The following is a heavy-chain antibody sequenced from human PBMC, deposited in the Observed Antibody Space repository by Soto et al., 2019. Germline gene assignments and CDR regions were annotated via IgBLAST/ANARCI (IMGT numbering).Heavy chain of an antibody. CDR3: AARYCSAATCFNPGAY. CDR1: GDTFNTYT. Sequence: QVQLVQSGAEVKKPGSSVKVSCKVSGDTFNTYTISWVRQAPGQGLEWMGRIIPILAVTTYSRKFQGRLSITADESTSTAYMAVSSLKSEDTAIYYFAARYCSAATCFNPGAYWGQGTLVAVSS. V-gene: IGHV1-69*02. D-gene: IGHD2-8*02. CDR2: IIPILAVT. J-gene: IGHJ4*02.